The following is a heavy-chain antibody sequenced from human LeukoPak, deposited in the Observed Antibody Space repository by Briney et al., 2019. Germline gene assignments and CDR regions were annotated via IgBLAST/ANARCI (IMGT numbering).Heavy chain of an antibody. CDR1: GFTFSSYA. V-gene: IGHV3-30*04. J-gene: IGHJ5*02. D-gene: IGHD1-20*01. Sequence: PGGSLRLSCAASGFTFSSYAMHWVRQAPGKGLEWVAVISYDGSNKYYADSVKGRFTISRDNAKNSLYLQMNSLRAEDTAVYYCASDDTFIPGGRGLDPWGQGTLVTVSS. CDR2: ISYDGSNK. CDR3: ASDDTFIPGGRGLDP.